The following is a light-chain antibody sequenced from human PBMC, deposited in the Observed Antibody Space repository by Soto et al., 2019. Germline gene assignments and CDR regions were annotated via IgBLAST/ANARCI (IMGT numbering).Light chain of an antibody. V-gene: IGLV6-57*02. CDR2: EDN. Sequence: NFMLTQPHSVSESPGKTVTISCTGSSGSIASNYVQWYQQRPGSAPTTVIYEDNQRPSGVPDRFSGSIDSSSNSASLTISALKTEDEPDYYCQSYDSSNVVFGGGTKLTVL. CDR1: SGSIASNY. CDR3: QSYDSSNVV. J-gene: IGLJ2*01.